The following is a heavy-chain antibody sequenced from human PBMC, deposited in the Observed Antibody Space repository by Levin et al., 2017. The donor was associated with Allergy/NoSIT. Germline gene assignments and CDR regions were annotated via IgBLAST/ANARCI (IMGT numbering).Heavy chain of an antibody. CDR2: IKSKTDGLTI. CDR3: TTDLDFWSGLPPNY. Sequence: PGGSLRLSCAASGFTFSNAWMSWVRQAPGKGLEWVGRIKSKTDGLTIDYAAPVKGRFTISRDDSKNTLYLQMNSLKTEDTAVYYCTTDLDFWSGLPPNYWGQGTLVTVSS. V-gene: IGHV3-15*01. CDR1: GFTFSNAW. D-gene: IGHD3-3*01. J-gene: IGHJ4*02.